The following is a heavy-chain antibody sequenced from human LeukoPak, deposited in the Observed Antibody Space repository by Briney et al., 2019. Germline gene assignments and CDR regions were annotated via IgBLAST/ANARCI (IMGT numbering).Heavy chain of an antibody. D-gene: IGHD1-7*01. CDR1: GGTFSSYA. J-gene: IGHJ4*02. V-gene: IGHV1-69*13. CDR3: ARDKGYNWNYPYFDY. Sequence: SVKVSCKASGGTFSSYAISWVRQAPGQGLEWMGGIIPIFGTANYAQKFQGRVTITADESTSTAYMELSSLRSEDTAVYYCARDKGYNWNYPYFDYWGQGTLVTDSS. CDR2: IIPIFGTA.